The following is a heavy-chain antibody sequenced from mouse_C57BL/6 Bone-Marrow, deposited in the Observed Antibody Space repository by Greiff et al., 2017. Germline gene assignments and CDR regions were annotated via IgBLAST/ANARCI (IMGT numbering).Heavy chain of an antibody. CDR3: ARPMLHYYGSSSYY. V-gene: IGHV14-3*01. CDR1: GFNIKNTY. D-gene: IGHD1-1*01. J-gene: IGHJ2*01. CDR2: IDPANGNT. Sequence: EVQRVESVAELVRPGASVKLSCTASGFNIKNTYMHWVKQRPEQGLEWIGRIDPANGNTKYAPKFQGKATITADTSSNTAYLQLSSLTSEDTAIYYCARPMLHYYGSSSYYWGQGTTLTVSS.